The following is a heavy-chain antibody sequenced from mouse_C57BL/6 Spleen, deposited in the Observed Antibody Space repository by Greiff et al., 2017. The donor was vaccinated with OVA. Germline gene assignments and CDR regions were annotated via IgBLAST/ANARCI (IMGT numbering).Heavy chain of an antibody. CDR3: TSSTMVKKRFAY. J-gene: IGHJ3*01. Sequence: EVQLQQSGAELVRPGASVKLSCTASGFNIKDDYMHWVKQRPEQGLEWIGWIDPENGDTEYASKFQGKATITADTSSNTAYLQLSSLTSEDTAVYYCTSSTMVKKRFAYWGQGTLVTVSA. V-gene: IGHV14-4*01. CDR1: GFNIKDDY. CDR2: IDPENGDT. D-gene: IGHD2-2*01.